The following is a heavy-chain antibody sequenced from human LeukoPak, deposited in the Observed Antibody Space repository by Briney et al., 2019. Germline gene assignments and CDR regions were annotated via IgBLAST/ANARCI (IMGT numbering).Heavy chain of an antibody. CDR2: MNPNSGNT. J-gene: IGHJ6*03. Sequence: ASVKVSCKASGYTFTSYDINWVRQATGQGLEWMGWMNPNSGNTVYAQNFQGRVTLTTDTSTSTAYMELTSLRSDDTAVYYCARGDYLYYYYMDVWGKGTTVTVSS. V-gene: IGHV1-8*01. D-gene: IGHD4/OR15-4a*01. CDR1: GYTFTSYD. CDR3: ARGDYLYYYYMDV.